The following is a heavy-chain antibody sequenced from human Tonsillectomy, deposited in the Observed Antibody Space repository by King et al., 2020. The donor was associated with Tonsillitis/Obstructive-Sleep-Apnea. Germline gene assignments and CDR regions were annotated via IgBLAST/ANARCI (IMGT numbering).Heavy chain of an antibody. J-gene: IGHJ3*02. Sequence: QLQESGPGLVKSSQTLSLTCTVSGGSISSGGYYWSWIRQHPGKGLEWIGYIYYSGSTHYNPSLKSRVTISVVTSKNQFSLKLSSVTVADTAVYYCAIDFTDGYNYWNAFDIWGQGTMVTVSS. V-gene: IGHV4-31*03. CDR2: IYYSGST. CDR1: GGSISSGGYY. D-gene: IGHD5-24*01. CDR3: AIDFTDGYNYWNAFDI.